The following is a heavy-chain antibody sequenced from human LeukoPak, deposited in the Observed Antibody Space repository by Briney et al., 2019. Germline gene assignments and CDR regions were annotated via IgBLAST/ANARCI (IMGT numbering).Heavy chain of an antibody. Sequence: SVKVSCKTSGGTFSSSAITWVRQAPGQGLEWMGRIIPVLNITTYAQKFQGRVTITADTSTSTVYMELSSLRSEETAVYYCARDQGLTAPPPYGLDVWGQGTTDIVSS. V-gene: IGHV1-69*04. CDR2: IIPVLNIT. CDR3: ARDQGLTAPPPYGLDV. CDR1: GGTFSSSA. D-gene: IGHD5-18*01. J-gene: IGHJ6*02.